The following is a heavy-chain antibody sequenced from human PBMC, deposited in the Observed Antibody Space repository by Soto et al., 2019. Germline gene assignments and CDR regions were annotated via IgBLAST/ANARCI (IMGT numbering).Heavy chain of an antibody. CDR3: VRAPRPFAFYCDLDV. V-gene: IGHV4-30-4*02. J-gene: IGHJ6*02. CDR2: IFSSGTT. Sequence: SETLSLTCTVSGDSIGSGNKCWSWIRQAPGKGLEWIGYIFSSGTTYYNPSLKSRLTMSLDTSQNQFSLKLNSVTAADTAVYFCVRAPRPFAFYCDLDVWGQGPRVVVSS. D-gene: IGHD1-26*01. CDR1: GDSIGSGNKC.